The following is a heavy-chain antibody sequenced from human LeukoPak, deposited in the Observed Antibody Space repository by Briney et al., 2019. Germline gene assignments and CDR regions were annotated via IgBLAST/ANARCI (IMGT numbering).Heavy chain of an antibody. CDR3: ARYKGYCRGGSCYRAFDY. D-gene: IGHD2-15*01. Sequence: ASVNVSFTASGGTFSSYAISWVRQAPGQGLEWMGGIIPIFGTANYAQKFQGRVTITADESTSTAYMELSSLRSEDTAVYYCARYKGYCRGGSCYRAFDYWGQGTLVTVSS. V-gene: IGHV1-69*13. J-gene: IGHJ4*02. CDR2: IIPIFGTA. CDR1: GGTFSSYA.